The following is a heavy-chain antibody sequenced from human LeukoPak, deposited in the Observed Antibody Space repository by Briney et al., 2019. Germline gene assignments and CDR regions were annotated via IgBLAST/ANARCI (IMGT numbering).Heavy chain of an antibody. CDR3: ARSERGNWRYFSY. CDR2: IWYDGSNK. J-gene: IGHJ4*02. V-gene: IGHV3-33*01. Sequence: GGSLRLSCAASGFTFSSYGMHWVRQAPGKGLEWVAVIWYDGSNKYYADSVKGRLTISRDNSKNTLYLQMNSLRAEDTAVYYCARSERGNWRYFSYWGQGTLVTVSS. CDR1: GFTFSSYG. D-gene: IGHD1-20*01.